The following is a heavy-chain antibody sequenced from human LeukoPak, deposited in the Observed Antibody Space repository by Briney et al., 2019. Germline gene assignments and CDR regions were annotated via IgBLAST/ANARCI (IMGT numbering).Heavy chain of an antibody. Sequence: SETLSPTCAVSGYSISSGYHWGWIRQPPGKGLEWIGNIHHSGSTYYNPSLKSRVTISVDTSKNQFSLKLSSVTAADTAVYYCARDPRVVGASYYYYYMDVWGKGTKVTVSS. J-gene: IGHJ6*03. CDR1: GYSISSGYH. V-gene: IGHV4-38-2*02. CDR2: IHHSGST. D-gene: IGHD1-26*01. CDR3: ARDPRVVGASYYYYYMDV.